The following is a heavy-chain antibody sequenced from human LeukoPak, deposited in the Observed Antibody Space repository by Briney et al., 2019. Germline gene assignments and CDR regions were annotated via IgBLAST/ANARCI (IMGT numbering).Heavy chain of an antibody. CDR2: ISGSVGST. Sequence: SLSLSCAASGFTFSSYGMSWVRQAPGKRLEWVSAISGSVGSTYYADSVKGRFTISRDNSKNTLYLQMNSLRAEDTAVYYCAKDLKYYDSSGYYYTAFDYWGQGTLVTVSS. D-gene: IGHD3-22*01. V-gene: IGHV3-23*01. CDR3: AKDLKYYDSSGYYYTAFDY. CDR1: GFTFSSYG. J-gene: IGHJ4*02.